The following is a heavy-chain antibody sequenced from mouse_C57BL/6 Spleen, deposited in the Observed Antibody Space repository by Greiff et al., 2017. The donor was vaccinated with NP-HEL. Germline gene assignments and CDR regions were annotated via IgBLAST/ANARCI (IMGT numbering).Heavy chain of an antibody. J-gene: IGHJ2*01. D-gene: IGHD2-3*01. CDR3: ARGDWDGYYVGYFDY. Sequence: EVHLVESGGGLVKPGGSLKLSCAASGFTFSSYAMSWVRQTPEKRLEWVATISDGGSYTYYPDNVKGRFTISRDNAKNNLYLQMSHLKSEDTAMDYCARGDWDGYYVGYFDYWGQGTTLTVSS. V-gene: IGHV5-4*01. CDR1: GFTFSSYA. CDR2: ISDGGSYT.